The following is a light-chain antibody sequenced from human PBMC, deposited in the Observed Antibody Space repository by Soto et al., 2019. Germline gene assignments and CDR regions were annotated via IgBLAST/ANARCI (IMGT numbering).Light chain of an antibody. V-gene: IGKV1-5*01. J-gene: IGKJ3*01. Sequence: DIQMTQSPSTLSASVGDGVTITCRASQSISTWLAWYQQKPGKAPKLLIYDASTLESGVPSRFSGSGSGTEFTLTISSLQPDDFATYYCQQTNSFLAITFGPGTKVDIK. CDR3: QQTNSFLAIT. CDR2: DAS. CDR1: QSISTW.